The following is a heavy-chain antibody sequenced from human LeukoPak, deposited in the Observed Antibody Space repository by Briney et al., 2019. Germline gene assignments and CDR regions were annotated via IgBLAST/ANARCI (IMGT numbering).Heavy chain of an antibody. D-gene: IGHD3-9*01. V-gene: IGHV3-23*01. CDR3: AKSSRYFDWLFLDY. CDR2: ISGSGGST. Sequence: GGSLRLSCAGSGFTFSSYAMSWVRQAPGKGLEWVSAISGSGGSTYYADSVKGRFTISRDNSKNTLYLQMNSLRAEDTAVYYCAKSSRYFDWLFLDYWGQGTLVTVSS. CDR1: GFTFSSYA. J-gene: IGHJ4*02.